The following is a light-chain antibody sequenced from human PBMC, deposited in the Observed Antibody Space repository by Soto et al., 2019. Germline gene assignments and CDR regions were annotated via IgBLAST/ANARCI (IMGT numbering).Light chain of an antibody. J-gene: IGKJ4*01. Sequence: EIVMTQSPATLSVSPGDRATLSCRASESVTSSLAWYQQKPGQPPRLLIYDASNRATGIPDRFSGSGSGTDFTLTISSLEPEDFAVYYCQQRSNWPLTFGGGTKVDIK. CDR1: ESVTSS. CDR3: QQRSNWPLT. V-gene: IGKV3-11*01. CDR2: DAS.